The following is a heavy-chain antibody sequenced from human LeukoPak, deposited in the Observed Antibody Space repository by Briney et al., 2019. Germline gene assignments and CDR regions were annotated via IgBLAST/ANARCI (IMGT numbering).Heavy chain of an antibody. CDR1: GYNFTSYW. Sequence: GESLKISCKGSGYNFTSYWIGWVRQMPGKGLEWMGIIYPGDSDTRYSPSFEGQVTISADKSISTAYLHWSSLKASDTAMYYCARSESSWYATPPDYWGQGTLVTVSS. CDR2: IYPGDSDT. V-gene: IGHV5-51*01. D-gene: IGHD6-13*01. CDR3: ARSESSWYATPPDY. J-gene: IGHJ4*02.